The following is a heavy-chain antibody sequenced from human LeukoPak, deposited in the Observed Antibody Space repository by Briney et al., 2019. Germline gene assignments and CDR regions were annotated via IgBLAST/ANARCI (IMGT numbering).Heavy chain of an antibody. J-gene: IGHJ3*01. Sequence: GGSLRLSCAASGFTFSSYPLHWVRQAPGKGLEWVTLISYDGSKIYYADSVKGRFSISRDNSKNTLYLQMNSLRAEDTAVYYCARESGWGLPHAFDFWGQGTMVTVSS. V-gene: IGHV3-30-3*01. CDR3: ARESGWGLPHAFDF. CDR2: ISYDGSKI. CDR1: GFTFSSYP. D-gene: IGHD3-3*01.